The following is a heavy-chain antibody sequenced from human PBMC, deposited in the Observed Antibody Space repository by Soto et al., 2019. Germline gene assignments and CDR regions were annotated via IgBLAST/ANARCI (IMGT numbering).Heavy chain of an antibody. J-gene: IGHJ6*02. CDR2: IWYDGSNK. CDR1: GFTFSSYG. Sequence: QVQLVESGGGVVQPGRSLRLSCAASGFTFSSYGMHWVRQAPGKGLEWVAVIWYDGSNKYYADSVKGRFTISRDNSKNTLYLQMNSLRAVDTAVHYCAREDIVVVPAAMVYYYGMDVWGQGTTVTVSS. D-gene: IGHD2-2*01. CDR3: AREDIVVVPAAMVYYYGMDV. V-gene: IGHV3-33*01.